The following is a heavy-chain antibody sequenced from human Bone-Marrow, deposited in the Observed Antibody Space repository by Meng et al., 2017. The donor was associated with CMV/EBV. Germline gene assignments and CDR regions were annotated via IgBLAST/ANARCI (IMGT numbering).Heavy chain of an antibody. Sequence: GGSLRLSCTASGFTFGDYAMSWVRQAPGKGLEWVAFIRYDGSNKYYADSVKGRFTISRDNSKNTLYLQMNSLSAEDTAVYYCAKDSYDYGGYWGQGTLVTVSS. CDR3: AKDSYDYGGY. J-gene: IGHJ4*02. CDR1: GFTFGDYA. V-gene: IGHV3-30*02. D-gene: IGHD4-17*01. CDR2: IRYDGSNK.